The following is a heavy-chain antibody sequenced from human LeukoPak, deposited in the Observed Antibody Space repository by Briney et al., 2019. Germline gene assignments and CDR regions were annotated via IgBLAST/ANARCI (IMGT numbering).Heavy chain of an antibody. Sequence: SVKVSCNASGGTFSSYAISWVRQAPGQGLEWMGGIIPIFGTANYAQKFRGRVTITTDESTSTAYMELSSLRSEDTAVYYCARDRDYYDSSGYYLDYWGQGTLVTVSS. CDR1: GGTFSSYA. V-gene: IGHV1-69*05. J-gene: IGHJ4*02. D-gene: IGHD3-22*01. CDR2: IIPIFGTA. CDR3: ARDRDYYDSSGYYLDY.